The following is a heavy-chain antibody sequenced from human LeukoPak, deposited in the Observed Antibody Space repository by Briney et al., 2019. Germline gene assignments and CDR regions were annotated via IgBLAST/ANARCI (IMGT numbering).Heavy chain of an antibody. J-gene: IGHJ3*02. D-gene: IGHD4-11*01. CDR1: GGSFSGYY. Sequence: SETLSLTCAVYGGSFSGYYWSWIRQPPGKGLEWIGEINHSGSTNYNPSLKSRVTISVDTSKNQFSLKLSSVTAADTAVYYCASTQYDAFDIWGQGTMVTVSS. CDR3: ASTQYDAFDI. CDR2: INHSGST. V-gene: IGHV4-34*01.